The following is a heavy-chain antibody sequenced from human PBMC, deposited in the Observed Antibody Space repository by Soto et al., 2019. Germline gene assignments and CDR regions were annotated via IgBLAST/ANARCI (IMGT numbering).Heavy chain of an antibody. V-gene: IGHV4-39*01. CDR3: ARQAAAPGIDLWFDP. D-gene: IGHD6-13*01. J-gene: IGHJ5*02. CDR1: GGSISSSRSY. CDR2: IFYAGNT. Sequence: QLQLQESGPGLVKPSETLSLTCNVSGGSISSSRSYWAWFRQPPGKELEWIANIFYAGNTYYNPSLKSRVPVSVYTSKNQFSLKLDSVTAADTAVYYCARQAAAPGIDLWFDPWGQGTLVTVSS.